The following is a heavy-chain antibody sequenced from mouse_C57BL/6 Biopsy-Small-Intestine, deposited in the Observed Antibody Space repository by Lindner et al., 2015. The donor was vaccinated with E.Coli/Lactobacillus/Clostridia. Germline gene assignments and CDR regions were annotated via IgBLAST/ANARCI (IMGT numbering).Heavy chain of an antibody. CDR3: ARMGYDDFFDS. J-gene: IGHJ2*01. CDR2: INPYNGDT. D-gene: IGHD2-2*01. Sequence: VQLQESGPELVKPGASVKMSCKTSGYSFTGYFMNWVKQSHGKSLEWIGRINPYNGDTFYNQKFKDRATLTVDKSSSTAHMELRSLTSEDSALYYCARMGYDDFFDSWGQGTTLTVSS. V-gene: IGHV1-20*01. CDR1: GYSFTGYF.